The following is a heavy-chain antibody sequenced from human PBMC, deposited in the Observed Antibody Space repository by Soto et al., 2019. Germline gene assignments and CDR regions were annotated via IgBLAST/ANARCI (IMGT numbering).Heavy chain of an antibody. CDR2: IFSSGST. J-gene: IGHJ3*02. CDR1: GGSISNYF. D-gene: IGHD2-8*01. Sequence: QVQLQESGPGLVKPSETLSLICTVSGGSISNYFWDWIRQPAGKGLEWIGRIFSSGSTNYNASLKSRVTMSVDTSKNQVSLKLTSMNAADTAVYYCARNVASPGVSCSWGAFDIWGQGTMVTVSS. CDR3: ARNVASPGVSCSWGAFDI. V-gene: IGHV4-4*07.